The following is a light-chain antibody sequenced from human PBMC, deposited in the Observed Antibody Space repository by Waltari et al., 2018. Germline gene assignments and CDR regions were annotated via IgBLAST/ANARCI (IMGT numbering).Light chain of an antibody. CDR2: LNSDGSH. V-gene: IGLV4-69*01. J-gene: IGLJ3*02. CDR3: QTWGTGIQV. Sequence: QLVLTQSPSASTSLGASFKLTCTLSSGHSSYAIAWHQQQPEKGPRYLMKLNSDGSHSKGDGIPDRFSGSSSGAERYLTISSLQSEDEADYYCQTWGTGIQVFGGGTKLTVL. CDR1: SGHSSYA.